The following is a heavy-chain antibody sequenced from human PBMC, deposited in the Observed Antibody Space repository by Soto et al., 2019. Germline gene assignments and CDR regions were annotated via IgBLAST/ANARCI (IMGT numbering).Heavy chain of an antibody. CDR2: IFYSGNT. V-gene: IGHV4-39*01. Sequence: QLQLQESGPGLVKPSETLSLTCTVSDDSIGRSNYFWGWIRQPPGKGLEWIGNIFYSGNTHYNPSLKSRVTISLDTSNHHFSLRVSSVTAADTAVYYCGRHLYSGDSSGLFGYWGPGALVIVSS. CDR1: DDSIGRSNYF. J-gene: IGHJ4*02. CDR3: GRHLYSGDSSGLFGY. D-gene: IGHD6-19*01.